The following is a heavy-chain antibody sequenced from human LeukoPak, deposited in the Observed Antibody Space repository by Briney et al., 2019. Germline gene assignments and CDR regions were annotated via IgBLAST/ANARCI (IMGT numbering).Heavy chain of an antibody. D-gene: IGHD6-19*01. V-gene: IGHV3-33*01. CDR1: GFTFSSYG. J-gene: IGHJ6*02. CDR2: IWYDGSNK. Sequence: GGSLRLSCAASGFTFSSYGMHWARQAPGKGLEWVAVIWYDGSNKYYADSVKGRFTISRDNSKNTLYLQMNSLRVEDTAVYYCARDPPNIAVANYYYYGMDVWGQGTTVTVSS. CDR3: ARDPPNIAVANYYYYGMDV.